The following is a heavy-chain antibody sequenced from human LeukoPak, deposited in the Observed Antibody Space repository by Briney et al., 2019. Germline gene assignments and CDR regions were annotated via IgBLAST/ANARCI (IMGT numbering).Heavy chain of an antibody. V-gene: IGHV1-69*06. CDR2: IIPIFGTA. CDR3: ARAADGSAWYGNWFDP. J-gene: IGHJ5*02. CDR1: GGTFSSYG. D-gene: IGHD6-19*01. Sequence: GASVKVSCKASGGTFSSYGISWVRQAPGQGLEWMGGIIPIFGTANYAQKFQGRVTITADKSTSTAYMELSSLRSEDTAVFYCARAADGSAWYGNWFDPWGQGTPVTVSS.